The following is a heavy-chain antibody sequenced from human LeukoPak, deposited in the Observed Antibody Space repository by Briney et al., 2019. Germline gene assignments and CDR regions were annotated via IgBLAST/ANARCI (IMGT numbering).Heavy chain of an antibody. J-gene: IGHJ6*03. V-gene: IGHV3-23*01. Sequence: GESLKISCAASGFTFSSYAMSWVRQAPGKGLEWVSVISGSGGSTYYADSVKGRFTISRDNSKNTLYLQMNSLRAEDTAVYYCAKGDYYGSGSRSYYMDVWGKGTTVTVSS. CDR1: GFTFSSYA. CDR3: AKGDYYGSGSRSYYMDV. D-gene: IGHD3-10*01. CDR2: ISGSGGST.